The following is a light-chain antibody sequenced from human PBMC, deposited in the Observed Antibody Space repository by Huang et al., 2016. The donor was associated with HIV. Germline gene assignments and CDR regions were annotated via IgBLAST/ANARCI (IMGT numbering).Light chain of an antibody. Sequence: DIQMTQSPSSLSASVGDRVTITCRASQTISSYLNWYQHKPGKAPKLLIYAASTLQIGVPSRFSGSGSGTDFTLTVSSLQPEDFATYYCQQSNSIPWTFGQGTKVEIK. CDR2: AAS. CDR3: QQSNSIPWT. CDR1: QTISSY. J-gene: IGKJ1*01. V-gene: IGKV1-39*01.